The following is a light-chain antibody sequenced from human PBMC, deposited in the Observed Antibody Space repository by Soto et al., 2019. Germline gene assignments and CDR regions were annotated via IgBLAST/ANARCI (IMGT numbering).Light chain of an antibody. V-gene: IGLV2-23*01. CDR2: EGS. CDR3: CSCAGSSTFVV. Sequence: QSALTQPASVSGSPGQSITISCTGTSSDVGSHNLVSWYQQHPGKAPKLMIYEGSKRPSGVSNRFSGSKSGNTASLTISGLQAEDEADYYCCSCAGSSTFVVFGGGTQLTVL. CDR1: SSDVGSHNL. J-gene: IGLJ2*01.